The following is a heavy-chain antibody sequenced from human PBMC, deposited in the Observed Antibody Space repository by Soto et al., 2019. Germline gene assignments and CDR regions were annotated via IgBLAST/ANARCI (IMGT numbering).Heavy chain of an antibody. J-gene: IGHJ3*02. V-gene: IGHV1-69*06. D-gene: IGHD6-19*01. CDR1: GGTFSSYA. Sequence: RASVKVSCKASGGTFSSYAISWVRQAPGQGLEWMGGIIPIFGTANYAQKFQGRVTITADKSTSTAYMELSSLRSEDTAVYYCASITVAGYDDAFDIWGQGTMVTVSS. CDR3: ASITVAGYDDAFDI. CDR2: IIPIFGTA.